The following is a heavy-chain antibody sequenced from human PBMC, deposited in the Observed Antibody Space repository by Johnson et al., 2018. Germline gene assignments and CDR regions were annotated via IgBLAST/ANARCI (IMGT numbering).Heavy chain of an antibody. Sequence: VQLVQSGGGLVQPGGSLRLSCAASGFTFSDYAVNWVRQAPGKGLEWVSVVGGTGTTFYADSVKGRFTISRDNSKNTMYLQMNSLRAEDTAVYYCAKRRSSGSSRDDAFDFWGQGTMVTVSS. J-gene: IGHJ3*01. CDR1: GFTFSDYA. V-gene: IGHV3-23*04. CDR3: AKRRSSGSSRDDAFDF. D-gene: IGHD6-6*01. CDR2: VGGTGTT.